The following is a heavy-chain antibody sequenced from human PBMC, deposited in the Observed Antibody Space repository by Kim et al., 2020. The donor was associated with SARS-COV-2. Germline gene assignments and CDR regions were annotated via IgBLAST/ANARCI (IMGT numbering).Heavy chain of an antibody. V-gene: IGHV3-30*18. CDR1: GFTFSSYG. J-gene: IGHJ4*02. CDR3: AKDPGDGYNYVFGWADY. D-gene: IGHD5-12*01. Sequence: GGSLRLSCAASGFTFSSYGMHWVRQAPGKGLEWVAVISYDGSNKYYADSVKGRFTISRDNSKNTLYLQMNSLRAEDTAVYYCAKDPGDGYNYVFGWADYWGQGTLVTVSS. CDR2: ISYDGSNK.